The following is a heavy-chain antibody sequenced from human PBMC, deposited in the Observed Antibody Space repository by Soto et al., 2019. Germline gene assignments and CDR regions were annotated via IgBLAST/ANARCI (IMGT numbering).Heavy chain of an antibody. Sequence: QVQLVQSGAEVKKPGASVKVSCKASGYTFTSYAMHWVRQAPGQRLEWMGWINAGNGNTKYSQKFQGRVTITRDTSASTAYMELSSLRSEDTAVYYCARATNEKSNWNYLQSYYYYGMDVWGQGTTVTVSS. CDR2: INAGNGNT. J-gene: IGHJ6*02. V-gene: IGHV1-3*01. CDR3: ARATNEKSNWNYLQSYYYYGMDV. CDR1: GYTFTSYA. D-gene: IGHD1-7*01.